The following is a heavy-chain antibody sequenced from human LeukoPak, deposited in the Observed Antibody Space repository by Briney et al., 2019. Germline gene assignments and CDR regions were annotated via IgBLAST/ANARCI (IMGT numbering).Heavy chain of an antibody. D-gene: IGHD6-13*01. J-gene: IGHJ4*02. Sequence: SGGSLRLSCIGSGFTFSSTWMHWVRQAPGKGLEWVSAISGSGGSTYYADSVKGRFTISRDNSKNTLYLQMNSLRAEDTAVYYCAKEWDSSSWVGCWGQGTLVTVSS. V-gene: IGHV3-23*01. CDR2: ISGSGGST. CDR1: GFTFSSTW. CDR3: AKEWDSSSWVGC.